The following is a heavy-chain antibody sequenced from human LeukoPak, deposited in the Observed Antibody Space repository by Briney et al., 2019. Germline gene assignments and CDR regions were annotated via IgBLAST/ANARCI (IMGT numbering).Heavy chain of an antibody. CDR2: ISGSGGST. CDR3: AKDTQWLAPPGVANYYSDY. V-gene: IGHV3-23*01. Sequence: HPGGSLRLSCAASGFTFSNYAMSWVRQAPGKGLEWVSSISGSGGSTYYADSVKGRFTISRDNSKNTLYLQVNSLRAEDTAVYYCAKDTQWLAPPGVANYYSDYWGQGTLVTVSS. CDR1: GFTFSNYA. D-gene: IGHD6-19*01. J-gene: IGHJ4*02.